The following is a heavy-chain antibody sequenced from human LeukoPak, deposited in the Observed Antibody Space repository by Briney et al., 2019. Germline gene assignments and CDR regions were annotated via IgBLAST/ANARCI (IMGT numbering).Heavy chain of an antibody. CDR1: GFTFSSYG. V-gene: IGHV3-33*01. CDR2: IWYDGSNK. D-gene: IGHD6-13*01. J-gene: IGHJ4*02. Sequence: GGSLRLSCAASGFTFSSYGLHWVRQAPGKGLEWVAVIWYDGSNKYYADSVKGRFTISRDNSKNTLYLQMNSLGAEATAVYYCARGVEQQLAFDYWGQGTLVTVSS. CDR3: ARGVEQQLAFDY.